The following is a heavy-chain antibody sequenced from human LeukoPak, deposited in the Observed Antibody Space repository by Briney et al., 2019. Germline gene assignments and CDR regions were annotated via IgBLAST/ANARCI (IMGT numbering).Heavy chain of an antibody. V-gene: IGHV4-59*08. Sequence: PSETLSLTCTVSGGSISNYYWSWIRQPPGKGLEWIGYIYYSGSTNYNPSPKSRVTISVDTSKNQFSLKLSSVTAADTAVYYCARQGGASYCSSTSCWDWFDPWGQGTLVTVSS. D-gene: IGHD2-2*01. J-gene: IGHJ5*02. CDR1: GGSISNYY. CDR2: IYYSGST. CDR3: ARQGGASYCSSTSCWDWFDP.